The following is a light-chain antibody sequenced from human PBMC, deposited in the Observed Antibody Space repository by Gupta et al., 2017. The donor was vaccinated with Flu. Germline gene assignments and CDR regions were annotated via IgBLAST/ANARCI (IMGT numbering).Light chain of an antibody. CDR1: ALPKKY. V-gene: IGLV3-16*01. CDR2: KDN. CDR3: LSADSSGTYVV. Sequence: SYELTQPPSVSVSLGQMARSTCSGEALPKKYAYWYQQKPGQFPVLVIYKDNERPLGIPERFSGSSSGTIVTLTISGVQAEDEADYYCLSADSSGTYVVFGGGTKLTVL. J-gene: IGLJ3*02.